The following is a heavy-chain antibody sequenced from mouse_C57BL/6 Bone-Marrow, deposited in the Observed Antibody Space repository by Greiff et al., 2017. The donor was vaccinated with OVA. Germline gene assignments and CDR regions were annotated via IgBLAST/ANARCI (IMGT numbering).Heavy chain of an antibody. CDR3: ARWGSNYRGYYYAMDY. CDR1: GYTFTNYW. V-gene: IGHV1-63*01. D-gene: IGHD2-5*01. J-gene: IGHJ4*01. CDR2: IYPGGGYT. Sequence: QVQLKQSGAELVRPGTSVKMSCKASGYTFTNYWIGWAKQRPGHGLEWIGDIYPGGGYTNYNEKFKGKATLTADKSSSTAYMQFSSLTSEDSAIYYCARWGSNYRGYYYAMDYWGQGTSVTVSS.